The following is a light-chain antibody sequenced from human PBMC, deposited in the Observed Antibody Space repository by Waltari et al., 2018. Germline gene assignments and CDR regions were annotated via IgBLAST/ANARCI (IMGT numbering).Light chain of an antibody. CDR1: RSNVGNNS. CDR2: RNN. V-gene: IGLV1-47*01. J-gene: IGLJ3*02. CDR3: AAWDDSLSGRV. Sequence: QSVLTQPPSASGTPGQRVTIPCSGSRSNVGNNSVYRYQQLPGTAPKLLIYRNNQRPSGVPDRFSGSKSGTSASLAISGLRSEDEADYYCAAWDDSLSGRVFGGGTKVTVL.